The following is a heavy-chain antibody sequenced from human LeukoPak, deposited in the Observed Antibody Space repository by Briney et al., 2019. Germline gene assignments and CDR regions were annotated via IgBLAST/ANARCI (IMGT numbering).Heavy chain of an antibody. Sequence: SETLSLTCTVSVGSISSYYWNLIRQPPGKGLEWIGYIYYSGTTNYNPSLKSRVTISVDTSKNQFSLKLSSVTAADTAVYYCARGVYIAAAQYGYWGQGTLVTVSS. CDR3: ARGVYIAAAQYGY. D-gene: IGHD6-13*01. CDR1: VGSISSYY. J-gene: IGHJ4*02. CDR2: IYYSGTT. V-gene: IGHV4-59*01.